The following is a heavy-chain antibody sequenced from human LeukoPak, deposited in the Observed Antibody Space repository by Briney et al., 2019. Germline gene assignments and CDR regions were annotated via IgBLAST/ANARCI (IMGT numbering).Heavy chain of an antibody. CDR2: ISSSSSTI. Sequence: TGGSLRLSCAASGFTFSSYSMNWVRQAPGKGLEWVSYISSSSSTIYYADSVKGRFTISRDNAKNSLYLQMNSLRAEDTAVYYCARDGGYCSGGSCYYYYGTDVWGQGTTVTVSS. V-gene: IGHV3-48*01. CDR1: GFTFSSYS. CDR3: ARDGGYCSGGSCYYYYGTDV. D-gene: IGHD2-15*01. J-gene: IGHJ6*02.